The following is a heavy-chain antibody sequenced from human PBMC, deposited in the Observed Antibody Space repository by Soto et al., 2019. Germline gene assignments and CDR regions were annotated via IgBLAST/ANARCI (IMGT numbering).Heavy chain of an antibody. Sequence: SETLSLTCAVYGGSFSGYDWTWIRQPPGTGLEWIGEINHSGSSNYNPSLKSRVTISVDTSKNQFSLKLTSVTAADTAVYHCARDKITGLFDYWGQGTLVTVSS. CDR3: ARDKITGLFDY. V-gene: IGHV4-34*01. CDR1: GGSFSGYD. D-gene: IGHD2-8*02. CDR2: INHSGSS. J-gene: IGHJ4*02.